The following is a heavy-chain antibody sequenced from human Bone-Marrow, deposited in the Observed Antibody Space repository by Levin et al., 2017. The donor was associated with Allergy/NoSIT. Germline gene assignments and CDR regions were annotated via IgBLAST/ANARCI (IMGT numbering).Heavy chain of an antibody. D-gene: IGHD2-15*01. J-gene: IGHJ4*02. V-gene: IGHV3-48*02. CDR2: ISSGSSTI. CDR1: GSTFSSYN. CDR3: VKGGPNTLNY. Sequence: GGSLRLSCAASGSTFSSYNMNWVRQAPGKGLEWVSYISSGSSTIYYADSVKGRFTISRDNARNSLSLQVTSLRDEDTAVYYCVKGGPNTLNYWGQGTLVTVSS.